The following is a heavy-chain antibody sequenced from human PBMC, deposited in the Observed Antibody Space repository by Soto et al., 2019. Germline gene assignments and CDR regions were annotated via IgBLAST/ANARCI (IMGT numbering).Heavy chain of an antibody. CDR3: ARKYNNPWFDP. CDR2: IYYSGST. Sequence: TLSLTCTVSGGSISSGGYYWSWIRQHPGKGLEWIGYIYYSGSTYYNPSLKSRVTISVDTSKNQFSLKLSSVTAADTAVYYCARKYNNPWFDPWGQGTLVTVSS. J-gene: IGHJ5*02. D-gene: IGHD1-20*01. V-gene: IGHV4-31*03. CDR1: GGSISSGGYY.